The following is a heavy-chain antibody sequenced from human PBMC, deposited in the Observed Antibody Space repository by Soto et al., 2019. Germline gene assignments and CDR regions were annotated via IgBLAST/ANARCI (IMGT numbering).Heavy chain of an antibody. CDR3: ARVGTQSSSSRGRFDY. D-gene: IGHD6-6*01. J-gene: IGHJ4*02. V-gene: IGHV1-69*01. CDR1: GGTFSSYA. CDR2: IIPIFGTA. Sequence: QVQLVQSGAEVKKPGSSVKVSCKASGGTFSSYAISWVRQAPGQGLEWMGGIIPIFGTANYAQKFQGRVTITADEAKNTAYMELSSLRSEDTAVYYCARVGTQSSSSRGRFDYWGQGTLVTVSS.